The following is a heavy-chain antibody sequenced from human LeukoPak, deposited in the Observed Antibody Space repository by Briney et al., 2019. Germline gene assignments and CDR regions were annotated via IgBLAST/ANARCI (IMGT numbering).Heavy chain of an antibody. CDR1: GYTFTSYG. CDR2: ISAYNGNT. J-gene: IGHJ5*02. CDR3: ARGRRAFPAVDP. Sequence: VASVKVSCKASGYTFTSYGISWVRQAPGQGLEWMGWISAYNGNTNYAQKLQGRVTMTTDTSTSTAYMELSSLRSEDTAVYYCARGRRAFPAVDPWGQGTLVTVSS. V-gene: IGHV1-18*01.